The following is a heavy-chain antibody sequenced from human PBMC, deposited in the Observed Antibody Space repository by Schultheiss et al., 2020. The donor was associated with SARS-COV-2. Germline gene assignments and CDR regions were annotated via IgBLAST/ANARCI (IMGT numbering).Heavy chain of an antibody. CDR3: AKSSVGARPLFDY. CDR2: ISGSGGST. D-gene: IGHD1-26*01. J-gene: IGHJ4*02. CDR1: GFTFSSYG. Sequence: GGSLRLSCAASGFTFSSYGMHWVRQAPGKGLEWISAISGSGGSTYYADSVKGRFTISRDNSKNTLYLQMNSLRAEDTAVYYCAKSSVGARPLFDYWGQGTLVTVSS. V-gene: IGHV3-23*01.